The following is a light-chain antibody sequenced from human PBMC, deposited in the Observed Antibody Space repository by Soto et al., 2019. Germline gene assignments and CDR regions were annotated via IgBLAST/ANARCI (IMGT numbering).Light chain of an antibody. J-gene: IGLJ1*01. CDR2: DVS. CDR1: SSDVGGYNY. Sequence: QSVLTQPASVSGSPGQSVTISCTGTSSDVGGYNYVSWYQQHPGKAPKLMIYDVSSRPSGVSNRFSGSKSGNTASLTISGLQAEDEADYYCSSYTSSSTRVFGTGTKSPS. CDR3: SSYTSSSTRV. V-gene: IGLV2-14*01.